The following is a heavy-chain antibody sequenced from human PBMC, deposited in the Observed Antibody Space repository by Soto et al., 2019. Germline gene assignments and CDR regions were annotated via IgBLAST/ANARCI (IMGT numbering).Heavy chain of an antibody. CDR2: IYYSGST. D-gene: IGHD5-12*01. Sequence: SETLSLTCTVSGGSISSYYWSWIRQPPGKGLEWIGYIYYSGSTNYNPSLKSRVTISVDTSKNQFSLKLSSVTAADTAVYYCASRDGYKLLAYWGQGTLVTVSS. V-gene: IGHV4-59*01. CDR3: ASRDGYKLLAY. J-gene: IGHJ4*02. CDR1: GGSISSYY.